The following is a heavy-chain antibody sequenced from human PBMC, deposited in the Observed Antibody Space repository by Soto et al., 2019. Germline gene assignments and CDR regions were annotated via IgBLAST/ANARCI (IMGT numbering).Heavy chain of an antibody. CDR3: ARDKGTALRYFDWLFRGYMDV. CDR2: IKQDGSEK. CDR1: GFTFSSYW. J-gene: IGHJ6*03. D-gene: IGHD3-9*01. V-gene: IGHV3-7*01. Sequence: PGGSLRLSCAASGFTFSSYWMSWVRQAPGKGLEWVANIKQDGSEKYYVDSVKGRFTISRDNAKNSLHLQMNSLRAEDTAVYYCARDKGTALRYFDWLFRGYMDVWGKGTTVTVSS.